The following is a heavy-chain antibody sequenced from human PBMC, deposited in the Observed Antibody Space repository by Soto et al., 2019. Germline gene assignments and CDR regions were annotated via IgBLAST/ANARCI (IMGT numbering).Heavy chain of an antibody. Sequence: SVKVSCKASGGTFSSYAISWVRQAPGQGLEWMGGVIPIFGTANYAQKFQGRVTITADESTSTAYMELSSLRSEDTAVYYCARARTVSTTRYYYYGMDVWGQGTTVTVSS. V-gene: IGHV1-69*13. D-gene: IGHD4-17*01. J-gene: IGHJ6*02. CDR2: VIPIFGTA. CDR1: GGTFSSYA. CDR3: ARARTVSTTRYYYYGMDV.